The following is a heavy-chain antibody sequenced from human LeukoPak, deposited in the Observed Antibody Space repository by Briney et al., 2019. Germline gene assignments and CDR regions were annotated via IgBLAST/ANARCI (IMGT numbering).Heavy chain of an antibody. CDR2: INWNGGST. CDR1: GFTFDDYG. Sequence: GGSPRLSCAASGFTFDDYGMSWVRQAPGKGLEWVSGINWNGGSTGYADSVKGRFTISRDNAKNSLYLQMNSLRAEDTALYYCARGKVSFGPYYYYYMDVWGKGTTVTVS. J-gene: IGHJ6*03. D-gene: IGHD3/OR15-3a*01. V-gene: IGHV3-20*04. CDR3: ARGKVSFGPYYYYYMDV.